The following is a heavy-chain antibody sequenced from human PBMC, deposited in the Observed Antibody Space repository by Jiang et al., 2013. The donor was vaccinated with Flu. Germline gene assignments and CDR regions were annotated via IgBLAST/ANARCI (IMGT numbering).Heavy chain of an antibody. D-gene: IGHD3-3*01. Sequence: GAEVKKPGASVKVSCKASGYTFTSYYMHWVRQAPGQGLEWMGIINPSGGSTSYAQKFQGRVTMTRDTSTSTVYMELSSLRSEDTAVYYCARAVTIPEYYYYYGMDVWGPRDHGHRL. CDR2: INPSGGST. CDR1: GYTFTSYY. J-gene: IGHJ6*02. V-gene: IGHV1-46*01. CDR3: ARAVTIPEYYYYYGMDV.